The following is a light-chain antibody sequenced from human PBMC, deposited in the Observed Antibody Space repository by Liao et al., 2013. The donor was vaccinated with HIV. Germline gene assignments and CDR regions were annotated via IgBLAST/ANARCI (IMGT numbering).Light chain of an antibody. CDR3: QSADSSGTSRV. V-gene: IGLV3-25*03. CDR2: KDN. Sequence: SYELTQPPSVSVSPGQTARITCSGDALPTQYSYWYQQKPGQAPVLVIYKDNERPSGIPERFSGSSSGTTVTLTISGVQAEDEADYYCQSADSSGTSRVFGGGTKLTVL. J-gene: IGLJ3*02. CDR1: ALPTQY.